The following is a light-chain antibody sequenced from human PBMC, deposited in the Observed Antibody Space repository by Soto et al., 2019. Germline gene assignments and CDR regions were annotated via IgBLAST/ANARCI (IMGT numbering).Light chain of an antibody. CDR2: AAS. CDR3: QQANSFPSIT. CDR1: QSISSY. V-gene: IGKV1-39*01. Sequence: DIQMTQSPSSLSASVGDRVTITCRASQSISSYLNWYQQKPGKAPKLLIYAASSLQSGVPSRFSGSGSGTDFTLTISSLQPDDFATYYCQQANSFPSITFGQGTRLEIK. J-gene: IGKJ5*01.